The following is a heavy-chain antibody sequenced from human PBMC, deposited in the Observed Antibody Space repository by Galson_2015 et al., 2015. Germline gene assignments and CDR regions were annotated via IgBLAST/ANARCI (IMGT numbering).Heavy chain of an antibody. CDR2: IWYDGSNK. D-gene: IGHD6-19*01. CDR1: GFAFSSYA. V-gene: IGHV3-33*01. J-gene: IGHJ4*02. Sequence: SLRLSCAASGFAFSSYAMHWVRQAPGKGLEWVALIWYDGSNKYYADSVKGRFTISRDNSKNTLYLQMNSLRAEDTAVYYCARDVGTYSSGPDFWGQRTLVTVSS. CDR3: ARDVGTYSSGPDF.